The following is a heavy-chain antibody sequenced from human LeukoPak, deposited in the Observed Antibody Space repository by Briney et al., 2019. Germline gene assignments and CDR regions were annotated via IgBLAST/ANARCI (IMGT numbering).Heavy chain of an antibody. J-gene: IGHJ5*02. Sequence: ASETLSLTCTVSGGSISSSSYYWGWIRQPPGKGLEWIGSIYYSGSTYYNPSLKSRVTISVDTSKNQFSLKLSSVTAADTAVYYCAREFLRGCSGGSCHNWFDPWGQGTLVTVSS. CDR1: GGSISSSSYY. D-gene: IGHD2-15*01. CDR2: IYYSGST. CDR3: AREFLRGCSGGSCHNWFDP. V-gene: IGHV4-39*07.